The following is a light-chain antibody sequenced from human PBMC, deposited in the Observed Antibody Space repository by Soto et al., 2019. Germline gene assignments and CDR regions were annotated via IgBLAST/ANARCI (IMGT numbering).Light chain of an antibody. J-gene: IGKJ4*01. CDR1: QSVSDY. Sequence: EIVLTQSPATLSLSPGERATLSFRASQSVSDYLAWYQQKPGQPPRLLIYDASTGATGIPARFSGSGSGTEFTLTISSLQSEDCAIYYCQQYHTWPITFGGGTKVDIK. CDR3: QQYHTWPIT. V-gene: IGKV3-15*01. CDR2: DAS.